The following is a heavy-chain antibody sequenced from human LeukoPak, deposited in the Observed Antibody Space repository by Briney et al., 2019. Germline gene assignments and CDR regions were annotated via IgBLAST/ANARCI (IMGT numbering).Heavy chain of an antibody. CDR1: GGTFSSYA. Sequence: GASVKVSCKASGGTFSSYAISWVRQAPGQGLEWMGRIIPILGIANYAQKFQGRVTITADKSTSTAYMELSSLRSEDTAVYYCACSSGWLDAFDIWGQGTMVTVSS. V-gene: IGHV1-69*04. D-gene: IGHD6-19*01. J-gene: IGHJ3*02. CDR2: IIPILGIA. CDR3: ACSSGWLDAFDI.